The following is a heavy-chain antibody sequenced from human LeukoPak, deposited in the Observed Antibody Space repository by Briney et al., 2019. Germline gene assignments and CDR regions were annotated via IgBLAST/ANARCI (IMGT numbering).Heavy chain of an antibody. CDR2: ISGSDTRA. V-gene: IGHV3-23*01. CDR1: GFTFSSYW. J-gene: IGHJ4*02. CDR3: AKEDSSGHWFDY. D-gene: IGHD3-22*01. Sequence: SGGSLRLSCAASGFTFSSYWMSWVRQAPGKGLEWVSAISGSDTRAYYADSLKGRFTISRDNSKNTLYLQMNSLTAEDTAVYYCAKEDSSGHWFDYWGQGTLVTVSS.